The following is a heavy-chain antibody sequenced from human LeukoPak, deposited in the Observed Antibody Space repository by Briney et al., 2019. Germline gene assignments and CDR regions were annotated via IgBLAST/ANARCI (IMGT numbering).Heavy chain of an antibody. CDR1: KFTFSSFA. CDR2: ISSSSSTI. CDR3: ARDPLRYYYDSSGYSYFDY. V-gene: IGHV3-48*02. J-gene: IGHJ4*02. D-gene: IGHD3-22*01. Sequence: GGSLRLSCAASKFTFSSFAMNWVRQAPGKGLEWVSYISSSSSTIYFADPVKGRFTISRDNAKNSLYLQMNSLRDEDTAVYYCARDPLRYYYDSSGYSYFDYWGQGTLVTVSS.